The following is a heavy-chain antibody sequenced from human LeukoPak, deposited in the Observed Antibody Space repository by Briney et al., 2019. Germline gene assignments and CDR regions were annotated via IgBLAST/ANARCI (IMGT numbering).Heavy chain of an antibody. J-gene: IGHJ4*02. CDR1: GSTFDNSW. Sequence: GGSLRLSCAASGSTFDNSWMTWVRQAPGKGPEWVGRIKSQGDGWTVDYAPAGKGRFTISRLDFADRLTLFLQMNSLKTEDTAVYYCATTLSLGIFDIWGQGALVAVST. D-gene: IGHD3-16*01. CDR3: ATTLSLGIFDI. CDR2: IKSQGDGWTV. V-gene: IGHV3-15*01.